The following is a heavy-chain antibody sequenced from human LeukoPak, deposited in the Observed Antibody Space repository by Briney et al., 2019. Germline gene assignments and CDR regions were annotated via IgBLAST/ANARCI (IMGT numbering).Heavy chain of an antibody. CDR3: GGAAAGTVGWFDP. V-gene: IGHV4-34*01. CDR1: GGSFSGYY. D-gene: IGHD6-13*01. Sequence: SETLSLTCAVYGGSFSGYYWGWIRQPPGKGLEWIATISYSGSTYYNPSLKSRVTISVDTSKNQFSLKLSSVTAADTAVYYCGGAAAGTVGWFDPWGQGTLVTVSS. CDR2: ISYSGST. J-gene: IGHJ5*02.